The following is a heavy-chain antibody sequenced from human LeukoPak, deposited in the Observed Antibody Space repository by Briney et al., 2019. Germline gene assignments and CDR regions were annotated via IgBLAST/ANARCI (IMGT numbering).Heavy chain of an antibody. J-gene: IGHJ4*02. V-gene: IGHV3-66*01. CDR1: GFTVNSNH. CDR3: ARDLLISNTWYLGDY. Sequence: GGSLRLSCAVSGFTVNSNHMSGVRQAPGSGLEWVSVIYRSGNTNYADSVKGRFTISRDNSKNTLYLQMNSLRAEDTAVYYCARDLLISNTWYLGDYWGQGTLVTVSS. D-gene: IGHD3-3*02. CDR2: IYRSGNT.